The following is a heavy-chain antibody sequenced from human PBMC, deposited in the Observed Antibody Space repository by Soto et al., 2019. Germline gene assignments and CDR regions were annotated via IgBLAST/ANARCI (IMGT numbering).Heavy chain of an antibody. Sequence: EVQLLDSGGGLVQPGGTLRLSCAASGFIFSNYAMSWVRQAPGKGLEWVSTISGNGGSTYYADSVKGRFTISRDNSKNTLFLQMNGLRAAEAAVYYCAKRALAHLCFDYWGQGTLLTVSS. V-gene: IGHV3-23*01. D-gene: IGHD6-6*01. CDR1: GFIFSNYA. CDR3: AKRALAHLCFDY. J-gene: IGHJ4*02. CDR2: ISGNGGST.